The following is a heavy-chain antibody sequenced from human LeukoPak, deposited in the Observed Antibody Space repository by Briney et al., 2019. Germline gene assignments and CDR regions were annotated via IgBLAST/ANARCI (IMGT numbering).Heavy chain of an antibody. CDR1: GGSISSSNW. Sequence: SETLSLTCAVSGGSISSSNWWSWVRQPPGKGLEWIGEIYHSGSTNYNPSLKSRVTISVDTSKNQFSLKMSSVTAADTAVYFCARGGPPGYYYDYYMDVWGKGTTVTISS. V-gene: IGHV4-4*02. CDR2: IYHSGST. CDR3: ARGGPPGYYYDYYMDV. J-gene: IGHJ6*03.